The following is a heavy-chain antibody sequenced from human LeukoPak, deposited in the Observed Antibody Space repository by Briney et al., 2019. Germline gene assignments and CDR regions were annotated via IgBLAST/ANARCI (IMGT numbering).Heavy chain of an antibody. Sequence: GGSLRLSCVASGYSFSSYAMSWVRQAPGKGLEWVSLIRSSGTNTYYADSVKGRFTISRDNSENTLHLQMNSLRAEDTAIYYCTRLQRPPYIAVGIFYFDYWGLGTLVTVSS. CDR1: GYSFSSYA. J-gene: IGHJ4*02. CDR2: IRSSGTNT. D-gene: IGHD1-1*01. V-gene: IGHV3-23*01. CDR3: TRLQRPPYIAVGIFYFDY.